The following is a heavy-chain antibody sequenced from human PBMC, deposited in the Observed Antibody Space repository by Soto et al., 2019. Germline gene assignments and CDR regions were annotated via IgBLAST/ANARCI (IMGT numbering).Heavy chain of an antibody. CDR3: AREGYCSGGSCYSSASGIDY. J-gene: IGHJ4*02. CDR1: GGSFSGYY. V-gene: IGHV4-34*01. D-gene: IGHD2-15*01. CDR2: INHSGST. Sequence: SETLSLTCAVYGGSFSGYYWSWIRQPPGKGLEWIGEINHSGSTNYNPSLKSRVTISVDTSKNQFSLKLSSVTAADTAVYYCAREGYCSGGSCYSSASGIDYWGQGTLVTVSS.